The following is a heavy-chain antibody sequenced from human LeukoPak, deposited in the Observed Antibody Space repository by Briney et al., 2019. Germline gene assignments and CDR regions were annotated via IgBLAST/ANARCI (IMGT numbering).Heavy chain of an antibody. CDR1: GFTFSSYA. V-gene: IGHV3-23*01. CDR2: MSGSGGST. J-gene: IGHJ4*02. Sequence: GGSLRLSCAASGFTFSSYAMSWVRQAPGKGLEWVSAMSGSGGSTYYADSVKGRFTISRDNSKNTLYLQMNSLRAEDTAVYYCSKVEYSSSYRHFDYWGQGTLVTVSS. CDR3: SKVEYSSSYRHFDY. D-gene: IGHD6-6*01.